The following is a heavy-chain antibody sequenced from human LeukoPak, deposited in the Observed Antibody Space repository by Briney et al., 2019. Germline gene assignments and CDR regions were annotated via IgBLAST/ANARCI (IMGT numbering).Heavy chain of an antibody. CDR1: GYTLTNYA. V-gene: IGHV3-30*04. J-gene: IGHJ6*03. CDR2: MSNDRKDK. CDR3: AREGHYDLLTGYSPVEYYYYYMDG. Sequence: GGSLTLSCAVSGYTLTNYADHWVRQAPGEGLERLAVMSNDRKDKHVADSVKGSFSVSRDVSSDTLYLQMDSLRAEHTAVYLCAREGHYDLLTGYSPVEYYYYYMDGWLKGTT. D-gene: IGHD3-9*01.